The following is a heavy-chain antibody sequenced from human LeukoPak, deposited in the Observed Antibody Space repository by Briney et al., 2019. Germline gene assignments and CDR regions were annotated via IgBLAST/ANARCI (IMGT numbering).Heavy chain of an antibody. CDR2: IRYDESNK. CDR1: GFTFSSYG. Sequence: GGSLRLSCAASGFTFSSYGMHWVSQAPGKRLEWVAFIRYDESNKYYADSVKGRFTISRDNSKNTLYLQMNSLRAEDTAVYYCAKDSSSQSFDYWGQGTLVTVSS. V-gene: IGHV3-30*02. CDR3: AKDSSSQSFDY. D-gene: IGHD6-6*01. J-gene: IGHJ4*02.